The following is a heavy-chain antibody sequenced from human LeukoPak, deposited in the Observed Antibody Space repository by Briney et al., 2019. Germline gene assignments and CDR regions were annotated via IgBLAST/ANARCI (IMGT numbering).Heavy chain of an antibody. CDR2: INHSGST. CDR1: GGSFSGYY. D-gene: IGHD3-3*01. CDR3: AREVPYDFWSGGWFDP. Sequence: SETLSLTCAVYGGSFSGYYCSWIRQPPGKGLEWIGEINHSGSTNYNPSLKSRVTISVDTSKNQFSLKLSSVTAADTAVYYCAREVPYDFWSGGWFDPWGQGTLVTVSS. J-gene: IGHJ5*02. V-gene: IGHV4-34*01.